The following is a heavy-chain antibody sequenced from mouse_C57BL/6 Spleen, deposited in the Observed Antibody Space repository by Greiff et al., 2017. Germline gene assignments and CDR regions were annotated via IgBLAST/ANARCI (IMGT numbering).Heavy chain of an antibody. Sequence: VQLQQSGAELVKPGASVKLSCTASGFNITDYYMHWVKQRTEQGLEWIGRIDPEAGETKYAPKFQGKATITADTSSNAAYLQLSSLTSEYTAVYYCARGYYYGSEGNDFDYWGQGTTLTVSS. CDR2: IDPEAGET. J-gene: IGHJ2*01. D-gene: IGHD1-1*01. CDR1: GFNITDYY. CDR3: ARGYYYGSEGNDFDY. V-gene: IGHV14-2*01.